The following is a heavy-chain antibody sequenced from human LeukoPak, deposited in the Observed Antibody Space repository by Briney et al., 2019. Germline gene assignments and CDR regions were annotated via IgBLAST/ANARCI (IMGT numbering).Heavy chain of an antibody. J-gene: IGHJ4*02. Sequence: GGSLRLSCAASGFTFSSYSMNWVRQAPGKGLEWVAFIRFDGSSRFYADSVKGRCTISRDNSKNTVYLQMNSLRAEDTAVYYCAKDPGGDDYWGQGTLVTVSS. CDR3: AKDPGGDDY. CDR2: IRFDGSSR. V-gene: IGHV3-30*02. CDR1: GFTFSSYS. D-gene: IGHD3-16*01.